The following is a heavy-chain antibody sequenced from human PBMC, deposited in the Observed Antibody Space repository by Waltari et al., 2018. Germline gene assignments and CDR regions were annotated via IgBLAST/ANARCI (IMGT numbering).Heavy chain of an antibody. CDR2: ISYDGSNK. Sequence: QVQLVESGGGVVQPGRSLRLSCAASGFTFSSYAMHWVRQAPGKGLGWVAVISYDGSNKYYADSVKGRFTISRDNSKNTLYLQMNSLRAEDTAVYYCARDLERLSLDYWGQGTLVTVSS. CDR3: ARDLERLSLDY. J-gene: IGHJ4*02. D-gene: IGHD3-3*01. CDR1: GFTFSSYA. V-gene: IGHV3-30*01.